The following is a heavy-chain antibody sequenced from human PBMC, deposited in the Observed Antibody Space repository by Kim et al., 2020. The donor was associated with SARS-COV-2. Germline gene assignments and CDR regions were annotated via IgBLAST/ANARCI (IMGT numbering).Heavy chain of an antibody. J-gene: IGHJ5*02. D-gene: IGHD3-10*01. CDR2: IIPIFGKA. V-gene: IGHV1-69*06. CDR3: ARGLRTLWFGSFDP. Sequence: SVKVSCKASGGTFSSYAISWVRQAPGQGLEWMGGIIPIFGKANYAQKFQGRVTITADKSTSTAYMELSSLRSEDTAVYYCARGLRTLWFGSFDPWGQGTLVTVSS. CDR1: GGTFSSYA.